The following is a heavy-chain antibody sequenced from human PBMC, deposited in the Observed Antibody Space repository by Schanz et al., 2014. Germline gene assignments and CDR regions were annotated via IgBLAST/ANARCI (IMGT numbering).Heavy chain of an antibody. Sequence: VQLVESGGGVVQPGRSLRLSCAASGFTFSFSGMQWVRQAPGKGLEWVSYISSVGISKYYADPVKGRFTISRDSAKNSLYLQMNSLRAEDTAVYYCARQRSYFYAMDVWGQGTTVTVSS. CDR1: GFTFSFSG. J-gene: IGHJ6*02. CDR2: ISSVGISK. V-gene: IGHV3-48*04. CDR3: ARQRSYFYAMDV.